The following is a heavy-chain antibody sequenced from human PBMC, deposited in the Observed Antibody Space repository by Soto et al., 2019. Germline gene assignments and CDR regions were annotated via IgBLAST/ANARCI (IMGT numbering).Heavy chain of an antibody. CDR1: GFTFDDYA. CDR3: ANAPGAPYRSSTSCHPY. J-gene: IGHJ4*02. CDR2: ISWNSGSI. Sequence: GGSLRLSCAASGFTFDDYAMHWVRQAPGKGLEWVSGISWNSGSIGYADSVKGRFTISRDNAKNSLYLQMNSLRAEDTALYYCANAPGAPYRSSTSCHPYWGQGTLVTVSS. D-gene: IGHD2-2*01. V-gene: IGHV3-9*01.